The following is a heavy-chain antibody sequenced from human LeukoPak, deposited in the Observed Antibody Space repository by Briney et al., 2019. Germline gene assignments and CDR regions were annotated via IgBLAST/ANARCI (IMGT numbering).Heavy chain of an antibody. Sequence: GGSLRLSCAASGFRFSNAWMSWVRQAPGKGLEWVGRIKSKSDGGTTDYDAPVKGRFTISRDDSKKTLYLQMNSLKTADTAVYYCTTVPYYYDSSDYIYYFDYWGQGTLVTVSS. CDR3: TTVPYYYDSSDYIYYFDY. D-gene: IGHD3-22*01. V-gene: IGHV3-15*01. J-gene: IGHJ4*02. CDR1: GFRFSNAW. CDR2: IKSKSDGGTT.